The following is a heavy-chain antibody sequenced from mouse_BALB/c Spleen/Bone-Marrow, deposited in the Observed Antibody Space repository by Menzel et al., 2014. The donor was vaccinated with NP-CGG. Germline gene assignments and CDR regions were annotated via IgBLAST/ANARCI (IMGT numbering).Heavy chain of an antibody. CDR2: ISYDGSN. D-gene: IGHD3-2*01. J-gene: IGHJ4*01. CDR1: GYSITSGYY. V-gene: IGHV3-6*02. CDR3: ARADSSGYDYAMDY. Sequence: LQESGPGLVKPSQSLSLTCSVTGYSITSGYYWNWIRQFPGNKLEWMGYISYDGSNNYNPSLKNRISITRDTSKNQFFLKLNSVTTEDAATYYCARADSSGYDYAMDYWGQGTSVTVSS.